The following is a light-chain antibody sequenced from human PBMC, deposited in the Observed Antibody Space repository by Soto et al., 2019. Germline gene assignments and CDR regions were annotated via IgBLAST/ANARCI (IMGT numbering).Light chain of an antibody. CDR1: SSNIGSNY. V-gene: IGLV1-47*02. CDR2: SYI. CDR3: ASWDDSLSGRV. Sequence: QSVLTQPPSASGTPGQRVTISCSGSSSNIGSNYVYWYQQLPGKPPKLLIFSYIQRPSGVPDRFSGSKSGTSASLAISGLRSDDEADYYCASWDDSLSGRVFGGGTKLTVL. J-gene: IGLJ3*02.